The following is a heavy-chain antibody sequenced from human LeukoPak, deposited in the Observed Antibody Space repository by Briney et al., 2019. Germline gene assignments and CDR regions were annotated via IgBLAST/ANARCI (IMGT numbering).Heavy chain of an antibody. Sequence: GGSLRLSCAASGLTFSGSAMHWVRQASGKGLEWVGRIRSKANSYATAYAASVKGRFTISRDDSKNTAYLQMNSLKTEDTAVYYCTSGYCSGGSCHWNAFDIWGQGTMVTVSS. CDR3: TSGYCSGGSCHWNAFDI. CDR1: GLTFSGSA. CDR2: IRSKANSYAT. J-gene: IGHJ3*02. D-gene: IGHD2-15*01. V-gene: IGHV3-73*01.